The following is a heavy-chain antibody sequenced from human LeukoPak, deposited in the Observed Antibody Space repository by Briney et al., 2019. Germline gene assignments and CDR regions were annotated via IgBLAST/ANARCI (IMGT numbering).Heavy chain of an antibody. CDR2: INHSGST. Sequence: PSETLSLTCAVYGGSFSGYYWSWIRQPPGKGLEWIGEINHSGSTNYNPPLKSRVTISVDTSKNQFSLKLSSVTAADTAVYYCARRKLNWFDPWGQGTLVTVSS. D-gene: IGHD2-15*01. CDR1: GGSFSGYY. J-gene: IGHJ5*02. CDR3: ARRKLNWFDP. V-gene: IGHV4-34*01.